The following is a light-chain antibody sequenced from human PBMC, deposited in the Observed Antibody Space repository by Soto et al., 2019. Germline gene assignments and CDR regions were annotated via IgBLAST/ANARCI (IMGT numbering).Light chain of an antibody. V-gene: IGLV4-69*01. CDR2: LNNDGSH. J-gene: IGLJ2*01. CDR1: SGHSSNA. CDR3: QTWGTDIAI. Sequence: QLVLTQSPSASASLGASVKLTCTLSSGHSSNAIAWHQQQPEKGPRYLMKLNNDGSHTKGDGIPDRFSGSSSGAERYLTISSLQSEDEADYYCQTWGTDIAIFGGGTKLTVL.